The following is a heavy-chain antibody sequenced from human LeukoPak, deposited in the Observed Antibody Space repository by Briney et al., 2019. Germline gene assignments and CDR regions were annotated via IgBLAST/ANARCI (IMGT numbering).Heavy chain of an antibody. V-gene: IGHV1-18*01. Sequence: ASVKVSCKTSGYTFTNYGVSWVRQAPGQGLEWMGWISAYNGYTNYAQKLQVRVTMTTDTSTSTAYMELSSLRSEDTAVYYCARSLGYYDSSGYPFDYWGQGTLVTVSS. CDR2: ISAYNGYT. J-gene: IGHJ4*02. D-gene: IGHD3-22*01. CDR3: ARSLGYYDSSGYPFDY. CDR1: GYTFTNYG.